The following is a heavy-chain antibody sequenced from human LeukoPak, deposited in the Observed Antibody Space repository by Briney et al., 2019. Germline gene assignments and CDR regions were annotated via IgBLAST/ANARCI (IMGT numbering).Heavy chain of an antibody. CDR1: GFTFSSYW. CDR3: AREMTIFGVAYGMDV. CDR2: IKQDGSEK. D-gene: IGHD3-3*01. V-gene: IGHV3-7*01. J-gene: IGHJ6*02. Sequence: GGSLRLSCAASGFTFSSYWMSWVRQAPGKGLEWVASIKQDGSEKYYVDSVKGRFTISRDNAKNSLYLQMNSLRAEDTAVYYCAREMTIFGVAYGMDVWGQGTTVTVSS.